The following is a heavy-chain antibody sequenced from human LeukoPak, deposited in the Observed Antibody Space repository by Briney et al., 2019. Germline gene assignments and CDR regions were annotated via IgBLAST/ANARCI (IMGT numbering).Heavy chain of an antibody. V-gene: IGHV4-59*01. D-gene: IGHD5-12*01. CDR3: ARDGYSGSDAL. CDR2: IYHSGST. Sequence: SETLSLTCTVSGGSISSYYWSWIRQPPGKGLEWIGRIYHSGSTNYNPSLKSRVTISVDTSQNQFSLKLSSVTAADTAVYYCARDGYSGSDALWGQGTLVTVSS. J-gene: IGHJ4*02. CDR1: GGSISSYY.